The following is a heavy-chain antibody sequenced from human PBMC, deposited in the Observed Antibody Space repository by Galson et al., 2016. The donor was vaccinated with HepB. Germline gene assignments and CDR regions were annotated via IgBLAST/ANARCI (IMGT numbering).Heavy chain of an antibody. D-gene: IGHD1-26*01. J-gene: IGHJ4*02. Sequence: SLRLSCAASGFTFGDHYMDWVRQAPGKGLEWVGRTRNKTKSYTTEYAASGEGRFTISRDDSKNSLYLQMNSLKTEDTAVYYCVRGPGMGGATGFDYWGQGTLVTVSS. CDR3: VRGPGMGGATGFDY. V-gene: IGHV3-72*01. CDR1: GFTFGDHY. CDR2: TRNKTKSYTT.